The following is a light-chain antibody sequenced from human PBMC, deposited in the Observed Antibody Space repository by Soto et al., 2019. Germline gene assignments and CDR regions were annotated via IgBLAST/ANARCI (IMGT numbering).Light chain of an antibody. J-gene: IGKJ2*01. V-gene: IGKV3-15*01. CDR2: DAS. Sequence: EIMMTQSPATLSVSPGERATLSCRASQSVSGRLAWYQQKLGQAPRLLMYDASTRATGFPARFSGSGSGTDFSLTISRLEPEDFAVYYCHQYDNAPQTYGQGTKVDIK. CDR1: QSVSGR. CDR3: HQYDNAPQT.